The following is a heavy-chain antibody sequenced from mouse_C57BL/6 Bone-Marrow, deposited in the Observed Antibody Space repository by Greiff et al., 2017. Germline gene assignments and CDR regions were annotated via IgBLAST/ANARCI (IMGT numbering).Heavy chain of an antibody. Sequence: LVEPGASVKISCKASGYTFTDYYMNWVKQSHGKSLEWIGDINPNNGGTSYNQKFKGKATLTVDKSSSTAYMELRSLTSADSAVYYCARRTGNGYWGQGTTLTVSS. CDR2: INPNNGGT. V-gene: IGHV1-26*01. CDR3: ARRTGNGY. D-gene: IGHD4-1*01. CDR1: GYTFTDYY. J-gene: IGHJ2*01.